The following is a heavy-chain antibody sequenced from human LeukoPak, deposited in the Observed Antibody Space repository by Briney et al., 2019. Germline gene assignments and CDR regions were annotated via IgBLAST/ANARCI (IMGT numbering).Heavy chain of an antibody. CDR3: AKDGRRYRAYYYYYMDV. Sequence: GGSLRLSCAASGFTFSSYAMHWVRQAPGKGLEWVVVISYDGSNKYYADSVKGRFTISRDNSKSTLYLQMNSLRAEDTAVYYCAKDGRRYRAYYYYYMDVWGKGTTVTISS. CDR1: GFTFSSYA. D-gene: IGHD3-16*02. CDR2: ISYDGSNK. J-gene: IGHJ6*03. V-gene: IGHV3-30*04.